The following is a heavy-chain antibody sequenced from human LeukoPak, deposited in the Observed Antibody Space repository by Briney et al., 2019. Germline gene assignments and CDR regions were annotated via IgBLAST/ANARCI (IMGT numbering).Heavy chain of an antibody. CDR2: SIPILGIA. V-gene: IGHV1-69*04. CDR3: ARGVPAAMKCYYYGMDF. J-gene: IGHJ6*02. Sequence: SVKVSCKASGGTFSSYAISWVRQAPGQGLEWMGRSIPILGIANYAQKLQGRVTITADKSTRTAPMELSSLRSDYTAVYFCARGVPAAMKCYYYGMDFWGQGTTVTVSS. CDR1: GGTFSSYA. D-gene: IGHD2-2*01.